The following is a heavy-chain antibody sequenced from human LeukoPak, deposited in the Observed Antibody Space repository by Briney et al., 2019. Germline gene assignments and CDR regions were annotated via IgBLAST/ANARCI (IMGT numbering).Heavy chain of an antibody. Sequence: PGGSLRLSCAASGFTFSSYGMSWVRQAPGKGLEWVSAISGSGGSTYYADSVKGRVTISRDNSKNTLYLQMNSLRAEDTAMYYCVKDRHYSSSIMGIWGQGTLVTVSS. V-gene: IGHV3-23*01. D-gene: IGHD6-19*01. J-gene: IGHJ4*02. CDR3: VKDRHYSSSIMGI. CDR2: ISGSGGST. CDR1: GFTFSSYG.